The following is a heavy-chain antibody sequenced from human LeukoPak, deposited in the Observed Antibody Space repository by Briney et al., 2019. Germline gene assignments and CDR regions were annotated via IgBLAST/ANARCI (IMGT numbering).Heavy chain of an antibody. CDR3: TRHRGVRPGRFDN. CDR1: GFTFGDYA. CDR2: IRSTAYGGTT. J-gene: IGHJ4*02. D-gene: IGHD3-10*01. Sequence: PGRSLRLSCTTSGFTFGDYAMSGVRQAPGKGLEWVSFIRSTAYGGTTEYAASVRGRITISRDDSRNIAYLQMNSLKTEDTAVYFYTRHRGVRPGRFDNWGQGTLVAVSP. V-gene: IGHV3-49*04.